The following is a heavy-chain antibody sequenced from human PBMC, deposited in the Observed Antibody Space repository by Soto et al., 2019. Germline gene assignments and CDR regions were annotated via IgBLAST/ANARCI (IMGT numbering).Heavy chain of an antibody. J-gene: IGHJ5*02. Sequence: QVQLVQSGAEVKKPGASVKVSCKASGYTFTSYGISWVRQAPGQGLEWMGWISAYNGNTNYAQKLQGRVTMTTDTSTSTAYMELRSLRSDDTAVYYCARGTLVLRYVDWTTTNWFDPWGQGTLVTVSS. CDR3: ARGTLVLRYVDWTTTNWFDP. CDR1: GYTFTSYG. V-gene: IGHV1-18*01. CDR2: ISAYNGNT. D-gene: IGHD3-9*01.